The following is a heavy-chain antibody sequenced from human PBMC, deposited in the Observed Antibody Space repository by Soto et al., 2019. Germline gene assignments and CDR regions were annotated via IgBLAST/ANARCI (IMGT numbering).Heavy chain of an antibody. CDR1: GGSISSSSYY. CDR3: ARRISYDFWSGYARGWFDP. J-gene: IGHJ5*02. V-gene: IGHV4-39*01. Sequence: LSLTCTVSGGSISSSSYYWGWIRQPPGKGLEWIGSIYYSGSTYYNPSLKSRVTISVDTSKNQFSLKLSSVTAADTAVYYCARRISYDFWSGYARGWFDPWGQGTLVTVSS. D-gene: IGHD3-3*01. CDR2: IYYSGST.